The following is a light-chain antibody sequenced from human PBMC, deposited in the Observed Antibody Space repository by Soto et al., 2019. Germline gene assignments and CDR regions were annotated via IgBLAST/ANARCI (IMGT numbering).Light chain of an antibody. CDR1: TSSIGRNY. CDR3: VAWDDSLNGHVV. CDR2: GNN. Sequence: QSVLTQPPSASGTPGQRVTISGSGGTSSIGRNYVYWYQQLPGTAPKLLIYGNNQRPSGVPDRFSGSRSGTSASLAISGLQSEDEADYYCVAWDDSLNGHVVFGGGTK. V-gene: IGLV1-44*01. J-gene: IGLJ2*01.